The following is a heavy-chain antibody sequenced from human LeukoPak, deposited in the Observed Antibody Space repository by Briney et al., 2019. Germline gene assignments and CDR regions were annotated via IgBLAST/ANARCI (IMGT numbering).Heavy chain of an antibody. CDR1: GFTFSSYA. CDR3: AKWPRDYYDSSGYFDC. V-gene: IGHV3-23*01. CDR2: ISGSGGNR. Sequence: GGSLRLSCAASGFTFSSYAMSWVRQAPGKGLEWVSVISGSGGNRDYADSVKGRFTISRDKAKNSLYLQMNSLRVEDTALYYCAKWPRDYYDSSGYFDCWGQGTLVTVSS. J-gene: IGHJ4*02. D-gene: IGHD3-22*01.